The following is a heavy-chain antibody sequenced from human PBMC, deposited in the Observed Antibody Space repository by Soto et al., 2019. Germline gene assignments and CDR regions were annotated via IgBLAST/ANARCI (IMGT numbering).Heavy chain of an antibody. V-gene: IGHV1-8*01. CDR3: AKVSRKGSAIDFDY. CDR2: VNPNNGDT. D-gene: IGHD3-10*01. CDR1: GYTFSNYD. J-gene: IGHJ4*02. Sequence: QVQLVQSGAELKKPGASVKVSCKASGYTFSNYDMNWVRQATGQGPEGIGWVNPNNGDTGYAQKFQGRVTLTTDISKTTAYMELTSLRSEDTAIYYCAKVSRKGSAIDFDYWGQGTLITVSS.